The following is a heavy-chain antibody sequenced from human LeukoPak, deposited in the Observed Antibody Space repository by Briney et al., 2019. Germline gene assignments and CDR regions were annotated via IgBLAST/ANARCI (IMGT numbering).Heavy chain of an antibody. V-gene: IGHV3-30*02. Sequence: PGGSLRLSCAASGLTFSSYGIPWVRQAPGKGLGWVTFIGYDGRNKYYADSVKSRFTISRDNSKNTLYLQMNSLRAEDTAVYYCAKDNAYDYADYWGQGTLVTVSS. J-gene: IGHJ4*02. CDR3: AKDNAYDYADY. CDR1: GLTFSSYG. CDR2: IGYDGRNK. D-gene: IGHD3-10*01.